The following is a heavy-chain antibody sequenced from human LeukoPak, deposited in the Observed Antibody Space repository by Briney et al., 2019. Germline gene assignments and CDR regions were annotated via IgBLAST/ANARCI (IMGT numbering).Heavy chain of an antibody. Sequence: ASVRVSCKASGYTFTSYAMHWVRQAPGQRLEWMGWINAGNGNTKYSQKFQGRVTITRDTSASTAYMELSSLRSEDTAVYYCARDLVAVAGTSWFDPRGQGTLVTVSS. CDR3: ARDLVAVAGTSWFDP. J-gene: IGHJ5*02. CDR2: INAGNGNT. D-gene: IGHD6-19*01. V-gene: IGHV1-3*01. CDR1: GYTFTSYA.